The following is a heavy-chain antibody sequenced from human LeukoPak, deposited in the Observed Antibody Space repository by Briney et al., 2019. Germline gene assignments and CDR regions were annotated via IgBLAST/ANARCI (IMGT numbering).Heavy chain of an antibody. CDR2: IIPIFGTA. J-gene: IGHJ6*02. V-gene: IGHV1-69*13. Sequence: GASVKVSCKASVGTFSSYAISWVRQAPGQGREWMGGIIPIFGTANYAQKLQGRDTNTADESPSTAYMELSRLRSEDTAVDYCARVKGYCSGGNCYSDYYYGMDVWGQGTTVTVSS. D-gene: IGHD2-15*01. CDR1: VGTFSSYA. CDR3: ARVKGYCSGGNCYSDYYYGMDV.